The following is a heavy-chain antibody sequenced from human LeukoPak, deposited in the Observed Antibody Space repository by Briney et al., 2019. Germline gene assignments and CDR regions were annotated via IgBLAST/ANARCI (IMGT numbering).Heavy chain of an antibody. CDR1: GSTFSSYW. J-gene: IGHJ4*02. CDR3: ARARKTKQTNSNYDY. CDR2: IKQDGSEK. V-gene: IGHV3-7*01. D-gene: IGHD4-11*01. Sequence: GGSLRLSXAASGSTFSSYWMSWVRQPPGKGLEWVANIKQDGSEKYYVDSVKGRFTISRDNAKNSLYLQMNSLRAEDTAVYYCARARKTKQTNSNYDYWGQGTLVTVSS.